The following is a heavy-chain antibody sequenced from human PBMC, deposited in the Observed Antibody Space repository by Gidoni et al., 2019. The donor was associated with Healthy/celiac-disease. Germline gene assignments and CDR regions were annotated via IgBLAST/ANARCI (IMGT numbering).Heavy chain of an antibody. CDR3: ARVVQWIQLWRIDYYGMDV. CDR1: GFTFSSYS. D-gene: IGHD5-18*01. CDR2: ISSSSSTI. Sequence: EVQLVESGGGLVQPGGSLRLSCAASGFTFSSYSMNWVRQAPGKGLEWVSYISSSSSTIYYADSVKGRFTISRDNAKNSLYLQMNSLRAEDTAVYYCARVVQWIQLWRIDYYGMDVWGQGTTVTVSS. J-gene: IGHJ6*02. V-gene: IGHV3-48*04.